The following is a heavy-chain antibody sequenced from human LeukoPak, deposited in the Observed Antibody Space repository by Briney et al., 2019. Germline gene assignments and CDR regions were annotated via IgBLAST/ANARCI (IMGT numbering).Heavy chain of an antibody. J-gene: IGHJ4*02. CDR2: ISVYNVNT. CDR3: ARDYSGYDGFDY. V-gene: IGHV1-18*01. Sequence: ASVKVSCKASGYTFTSYGNSWVRQAPGQGLEWLGWISVYNVNTNYAQKLQGRVTMTTDTSTSTVYMELRSLRSDDTAVYYCARDYSGYDGFDYWGQGTLVTVSS. CDR1: GYTFTSYG. D-gene: IGHD5-12*01.